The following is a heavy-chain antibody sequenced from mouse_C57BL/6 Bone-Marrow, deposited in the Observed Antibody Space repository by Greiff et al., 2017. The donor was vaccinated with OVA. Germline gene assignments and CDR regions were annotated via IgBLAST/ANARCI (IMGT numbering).Heavy chain of an antibody. CDR1: GYTFTDYY. CDR2: INPYNGGT. CDR3: ARSDGSSLGYFGV. D-gene: IGHD1-1*01. J-gene: IGHJ1*03. V-gene: IGHV1-19*01. Sequence: EVKLMESGPVLVKPGASVKMSCKASGYTFTDYYMNWVKQSHGKSLEWIGVINPYNGGTSYNQKFKGKATLTVDKSSSTAYMELNSLTSEDSAVYYCARSDGSSLGYFGVWGTGTTVTVSS.